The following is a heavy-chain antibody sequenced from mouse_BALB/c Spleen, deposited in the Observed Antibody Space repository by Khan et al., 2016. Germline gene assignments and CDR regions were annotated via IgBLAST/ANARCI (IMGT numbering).Heavy chain of an antibody. V-gene: IGHV3-2*02. CDR3: AEELGWFDY. CDR2: ISYSGST. Sequence: EVQLVESGPGLVKPSQSLSLTCTVTGYSITSDYAWNWIRQFPGNKLEWMGYISYSGSTSYNPSFKSRIPITRDTSKNQTFMRLNSVTTEDTATDYYAEELGWFDYWGQGTLVTVSA. D-gene: IGHD4-1*01. J-gene: IGHJ3*01. CDR1: GYSITSDYA.